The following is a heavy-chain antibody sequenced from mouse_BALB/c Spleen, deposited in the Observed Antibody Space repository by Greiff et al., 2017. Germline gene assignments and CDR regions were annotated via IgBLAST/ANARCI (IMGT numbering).Heavy chain of an antibody. Sequence: EVMLVESGGGLVKPGGSLKLSCAASGFTFSDYYMYWVRQTPEKRLEWVATISDGGSYTYYPDSVKGRFTISRDNAKNNLYLQMSSLKSEDTAMYYCARDGSSWYFDVWGAGTTVTVSS. J-gene: IGHJ1*01. CDR1: GFTFSDYY. CDR2: ISDGGSYT. V-gene: IGHV5-4*02. D-gene: IGHD1-1*01. CDR3: ARDGSSWYFDV.